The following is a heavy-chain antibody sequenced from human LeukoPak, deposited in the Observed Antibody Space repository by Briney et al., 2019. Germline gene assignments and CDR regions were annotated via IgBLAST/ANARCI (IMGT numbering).Heavy chain of an antibody. Sequence: PSETLSLTCAVDGGSFSGYYWSWIRQPPGKGLEWIGEINHSGSTNYNPSLKSRVTISVDTSKNQFSLKLSSVTAADTAVYYCARGRGLVVVPAAIPPRMDVWGQGTTVTVSS. D-gene: IGHD2-2*01. CDR3: ARGRGLVVVPAAIPPRMDV. J-gene: IGHJ6*02. CDR1: GGSFSGYY. CDR2: INHSGST. V-gene: IGHV4-34*01.